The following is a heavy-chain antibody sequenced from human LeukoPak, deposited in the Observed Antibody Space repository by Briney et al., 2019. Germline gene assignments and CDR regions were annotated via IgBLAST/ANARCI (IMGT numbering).Heavy chain of an antibody. J-gene: IGHJ4*02. CDR3: ARGRLSSGWYDD. CDR2: IDSGSTST. V-gene: IGHV3-11*06. Sequence: GGSLRLSCAASGFIITDYYMSWVRQAPGKGLEWVSFIDSGSTSTKYADSVKGRFSISRDNAKNTLYLHMNSLRAEDTAVYYCARGRLSSGWYDDWGQGTLVTVSS. D-gene: IGHD6-19*01. CDR1: GFIITDYY.